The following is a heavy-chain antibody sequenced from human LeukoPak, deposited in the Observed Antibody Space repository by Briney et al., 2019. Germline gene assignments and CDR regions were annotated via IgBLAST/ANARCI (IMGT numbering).Heavy chain of an antibody. CDR1: GDSISSSSSY. CDR2: IYYSGST. D-gene: IGHD4-17*01. V-gene: IGHV4-39*01. Sequence: PSETLSLTCTVSGDSISSSSSYWGWIRQPPGKGLEWIGSIYYSGSTYYNTSLKSRVTISVDTSKNQFSLKLNSVTAADTAVYYCARFSYGDYVSVGYWGQGTLVTVSS. CDR3: ARFSYGDYVSVGY. J-gene: IGHJ4*02.